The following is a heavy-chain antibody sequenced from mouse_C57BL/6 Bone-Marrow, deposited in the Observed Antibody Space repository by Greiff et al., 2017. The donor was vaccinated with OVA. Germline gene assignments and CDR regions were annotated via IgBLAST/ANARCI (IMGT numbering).Heavy chain of an antibody. J-gene: IGHJ2*01. Sequence: LVESGAELARPGASVKLSCKASGYTFTSYGISWVKQRTGQGLEWIGEIYPRSGNTYYNEKFKGKATLTADKSSSTAYMELRSLTSEDSAVYFCARALYYGSSRGYWGQGTTLTVSS. CDR1: GYTFTSYG. V-gene: IGHV1-81*01. D-gene: IGHD1-1*01. CDR2: IYPRSGNT. CDR3: ARALYYGSSRGY.